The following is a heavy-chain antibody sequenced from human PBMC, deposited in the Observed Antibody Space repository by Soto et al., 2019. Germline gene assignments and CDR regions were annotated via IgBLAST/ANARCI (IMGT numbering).Heavy chain of an antibody. Sequence: PSVKVSCKVSGYTLTELSMHWVRQAPGKGLEWMGGFDPEDGETIYAQKFQGRVTMTEDTSTDTAYMELSSLRSEDTAVYYCATGHLYRDAFDIWGQGTMVTVSS. V-gene: IGHV1-24*01. CDR1: GYTLTELS. J-gene: IGHJ3*02. CDR2: FDPEDGET. CDR3: ATGHLYRDAFDI.